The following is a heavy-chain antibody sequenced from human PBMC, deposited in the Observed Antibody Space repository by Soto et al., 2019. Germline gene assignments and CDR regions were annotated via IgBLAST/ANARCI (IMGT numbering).Heavy chain of an antibody. CDR2: IYHNGMT. CDR1: SGSIDTCGYF. CDR3: ARERAYYDS. J-gene: IGHJ4*02. V-gene: IGHV4-31*03. Sequence: SETLSLTCTVSSGSIDTCGYFWNWIRQHPGKGLEWIGHIYHNGMTSYNPSLKSRSAISIDTSKNQFSLQLTSVTAADTAVYYCARERAYYDSWGQGTMVTVSS.